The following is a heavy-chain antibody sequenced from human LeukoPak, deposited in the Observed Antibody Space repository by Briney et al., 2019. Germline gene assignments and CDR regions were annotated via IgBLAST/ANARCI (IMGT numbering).Heavy chain of an antibody. CDR1: GFTFSSYA. CDR3: VPKGNEGY. V-gene: IGHV3-64D*06. J-gene: IGHJ4*02. D-gene: IGHD1-1*01. CDR2: ISPNGGTT. Sequence: GGSLRLSCAASGFTFSSYAITWVRQAPGKGLEYVSAISPNGGTTYYADSVKGRFSISRDNSKNVLYLQMSSLRPEDTAVYYCVPKGNEGYWGQGTLVTVSS.